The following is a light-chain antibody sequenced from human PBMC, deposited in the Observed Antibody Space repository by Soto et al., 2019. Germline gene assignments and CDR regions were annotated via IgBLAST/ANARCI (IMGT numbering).Light chain of an antibody. CDR1: QSVSTS. CDR2: DAS. V-gene: IGKV3-11*01. Sequence: EIVLTQSPVTLSLSPGERATLSCRASQSVSTSLAWYQQKPGQALRLLIYDASTRASGIPARFSGTGSGTDFTLTISSLEPEDFAVYYCQQRSSWPLTFGGGTNVDIK. CDR3: QQRSSWPLT. J-gene: IGKJ4*01.